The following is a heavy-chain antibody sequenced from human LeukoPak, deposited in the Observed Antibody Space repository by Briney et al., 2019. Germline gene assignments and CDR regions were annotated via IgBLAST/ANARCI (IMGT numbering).Heavy chain of an antibody. V-gene: IGHV3-74*01. J-gene: IGHJ4*02. D-gene: IGHD1-26*01. Sequence: PGGSLRLSCAASGFTFSSYWMHWVRQAPGKGLVWVSRINSDGSSTSYADSVKGRFTISRDNAKNTLYLQMNSLRAEDTAVYYCVASGRTTPFDYWGQGTLVTVSS. CDR2: INSDGSST. CDR1: GFTFSSYW. CDR3: VASGRTTPFDY.